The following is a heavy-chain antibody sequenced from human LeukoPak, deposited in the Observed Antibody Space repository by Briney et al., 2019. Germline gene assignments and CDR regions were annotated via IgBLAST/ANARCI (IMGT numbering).Heavy chain of an antibody. CDR2: ISGSGGST. CDR1: GFTFSSYA. J-gene: IGHJ4*02. CDR3: ASTSERSMTTFGDMNRSDY. V-gene: IGHV3-23*01. Sequence: PGGSLRLSCAASGFTFSSYAMSWVRQAPGKGLEWVSAISGSGGSTYYADSVKGRFTISRDNSKNTLYLQMNSLRAEDTAVYYCASTSERSMTTFGDMNRSDYWGQGTLVTVSS. D-gene: IGHD3-16*01.